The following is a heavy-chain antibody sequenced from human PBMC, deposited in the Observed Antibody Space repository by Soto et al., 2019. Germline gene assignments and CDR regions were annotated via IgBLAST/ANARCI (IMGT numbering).Heavy chain of an antibody. V-gene: IGHV3-7*03. D-gene: IGHD4-17*01. CDR1: GFNFNTYW. J-gene: IGHJ6*02. CDR2: IDTDGSRK. Sequence: PGGSLRLSCAASGFNFNTYWMYWVRQAPGKGLEWVANIDTDGSRKNYVDSVKGRFIISRDNAKNSLLLQMSSLRADDTAVYYCGRVPLDGNYANGVDVWGQGTTVTVSS. CDR3: GRVPLDGNYANGVDV.